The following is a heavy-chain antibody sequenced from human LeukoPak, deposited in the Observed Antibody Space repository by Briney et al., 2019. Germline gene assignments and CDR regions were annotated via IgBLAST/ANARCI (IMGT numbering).Heavy chain of an antibody. D-gene: IGHD6-13*01. J-gene: IGHJ4*02. CDR3: ARVSSSSWYVDY. CDR2: MNPNSGNT. Sequence: GASVKVSCKASGYTFTSYDINWVRQATGQGLEWMGWMNPNSGNTGYAQKFQGRVTITRNTSISAAYMELSSLRSEDTAVYYCARVSSSSWYVDYWGQGTLVTVSS. CDR1: GYTFTSYD. V-gene: IGHV1-8*03.